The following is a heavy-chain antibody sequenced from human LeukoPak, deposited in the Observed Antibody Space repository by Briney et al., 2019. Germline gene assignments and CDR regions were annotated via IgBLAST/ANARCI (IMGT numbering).Heavy chain of an antibody. Sequence: ASVKVSCKASGYTFTDYYIHWVRQAPGQGLEWMGWMYPSSGDTQYAPRFQGRVTMTRDASISTAYMELSRLTSDDTAVYYCVSVTYSSGSPWDHWGQGTLVTVSS. D-gene: IGHD3-22*01. CDR1: GYTFTDYY. CDR3: VSVTYSSGSPWDH. J-gene: IGHJ4*02. V-gene: IGHV1-2*02. CDR2: MYPSSGDT.